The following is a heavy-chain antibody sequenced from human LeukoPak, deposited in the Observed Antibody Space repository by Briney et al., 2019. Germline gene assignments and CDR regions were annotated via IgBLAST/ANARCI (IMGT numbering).Heavy chain of an antibody. J-gene: IGHJ4*02. CDR3: ARGPILSIAARQTRPFDY. CDR2: IHTSGST. D-gene: IGHD6-6*01. CDR1: GVSISSYY. V-gene: IGHV4-4*07. Sequence: SETLSLTCTVSGVSISSYYWSWIRQPAGKGLEWIGRIHTSGSTKYNPSLKSRVTMSVDTSKNQFSLKLSSVTAADTAVYYCARGPILSIAARQTRPFDYWGQGTLVTVSS.